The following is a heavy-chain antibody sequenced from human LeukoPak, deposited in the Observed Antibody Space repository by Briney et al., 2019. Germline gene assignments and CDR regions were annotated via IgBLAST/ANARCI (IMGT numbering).Heavy chain of an antibody. CDR1: GGSISSNY. J-gene: IGHJ3*02. CDR2: IYYSGST. Sequence: SETLSLTCNVSGGSISSNYWSWIRQPPGKGLEWIGYIYYSGSTNYNPSLKSRVTISVDTSKNQFSLKLSSVTAADTAVYYCARPNSGSYYYDIGDIWGQGTMVTVSS. CDR3: ARPNSGSYYYDIGDI. D-gene: IGHD3-22*01. V-gene: IGHV4-59*01.